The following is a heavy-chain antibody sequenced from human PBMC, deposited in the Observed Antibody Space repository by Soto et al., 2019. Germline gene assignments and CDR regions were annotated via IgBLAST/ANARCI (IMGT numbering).Heavy chain of an antibody. D-gene: IGHD2-2*01. CDR1: GYTFTSYD. CDR2: MNPNCGNT. Sequence: GASVKVSCKASGYTFTSYDINWVRQATGQGLEWMGWMNPNCGNTGYAQKFQGRVTMTRNTSISTAYMELSSLRSEDTAVYYCAREIVVVPAAINYYYYYGMDVWGQGTTVTVSS. J-gene: IGHJ6*02. CDR3: AREIVVVPAAINYYYYYGMDV. V-gene: IGHV1-8*01.